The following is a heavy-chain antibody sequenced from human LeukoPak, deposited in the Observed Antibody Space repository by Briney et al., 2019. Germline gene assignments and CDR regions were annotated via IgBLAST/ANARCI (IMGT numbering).Heavy chain of an antibody. Sequence: GGSLGSSCAAPGSTLASFAWNGFGKAPGKGLDGISFIVNSGTITSYADSVKGRFNISRHNSKNTVYLQMNSLRAEDTVLYYCTTESFHYWGQGSLVAVSS. D-gene: IGHD3-10*01. CDR3: TTESFHY. CDR2: IVNSGTIT. V-gene: IGHV3-23*01. J-gene: IGHJ4*02. CDR1: GSTLASFA.